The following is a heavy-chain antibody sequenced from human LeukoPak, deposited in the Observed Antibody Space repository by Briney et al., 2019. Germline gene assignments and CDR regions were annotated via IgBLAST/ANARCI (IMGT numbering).Heavy chain of an antibody. Sequence: GGSLRLSCAASGFTFSSYGMHWVRQAQGKGLEWVAVIWYDGSNKYYADSVKGRFTISRDNSKNTLYLQMNSLRAEDTAVYYCAREKGSSGYYLYYYYGMDVWGQGTTVTVSS. CDR3: AREKGSSGYYLYYYYGMDV. D-gene: IGHD3-22*01. CDR2: IWYDGSNK. V-gene: IGHV3-33*01. J-gene: IGHJ6*02. CDR1: GFTFSSYG.